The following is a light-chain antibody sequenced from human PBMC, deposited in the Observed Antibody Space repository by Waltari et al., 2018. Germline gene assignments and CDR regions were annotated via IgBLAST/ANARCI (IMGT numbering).Light chain of an antibody. J-gene: IGLJ2*01. CDR1: TSDVGNYNL. Sequence: QSALTQPASVSGSPGQSITISCTATTSDVGNYNLASWYQPHPGKTPNLIIYEVIKRPSGISNRFSGSKSGKTASLTISGLQAEDEADYYCCSYAGSTTLFGGGTKLTVL. CDR2: EVI. V-gene: IGLV2-23*02. CDR3: CSYAGSTTL.